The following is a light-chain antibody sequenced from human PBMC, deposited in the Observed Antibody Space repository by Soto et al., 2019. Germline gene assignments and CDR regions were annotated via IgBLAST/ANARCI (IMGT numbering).Light chain of an antibody. J-gene: IGKJ1*01. CDR3: QQYSSSRT. CDR2: GGS. Sequence: EIVLTQSPGTLSLSPGETATLSCRASHHISNRYLAWYQQKPGQAPRLLIYGGSSRATGIPVRFSGSGSETDFTLTITRLEPEDFAMYYCQQYSSSRTFGQGTKVDIK. CDR1: HHISNRY. V-gene: IGKV3-20*01.